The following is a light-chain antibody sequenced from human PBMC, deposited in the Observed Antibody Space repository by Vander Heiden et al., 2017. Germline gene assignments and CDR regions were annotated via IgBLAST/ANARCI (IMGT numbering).Light chain of an antibody. CDR2: DDN. V-gene: IGLV3-21*02. J-gene: IGLJ2*01. CDR1: NIGSKS. CDR3: QVWDSTSGHVV. Sequence: SYVLTQHPSVSVAPGQPAGITCGGDNIGSKSVHWYQQKPGQAPVLVVHDDNFRPSGIPERVSGSKSGNTATLIINRVEAGDEADYYCQVWDSTSGHVVFGGGTKLTVL.